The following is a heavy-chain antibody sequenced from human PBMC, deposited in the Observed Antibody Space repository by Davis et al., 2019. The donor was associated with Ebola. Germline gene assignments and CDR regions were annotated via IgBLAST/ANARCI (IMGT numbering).Heavy chain of an antibody. CDR2: ISYDGSNK. CDR1: GFTFSSYW. J-gene: IGHJ3*02. D-gene: IGHD3-3*01. CDR3: ARGTSGGRRGGYYDFWSGSPPDAFDI. V-gene: IGHV3-30-3*01. Sequence: GESLKISCAASGFTFSSYWMHWVRQAPGKGLEWVAVISYDGSNKYYADSVKGRFTISRDNSKNTLYLQMNSLRAEDTAVYYCARGTSGGRRGGYYDFWSGSPPDAFDIWGQGTMVTVSS.